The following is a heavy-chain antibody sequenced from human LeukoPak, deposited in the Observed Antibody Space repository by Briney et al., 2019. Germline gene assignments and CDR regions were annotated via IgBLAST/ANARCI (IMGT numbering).Heavy chain of an antibody. CDR3: ARGFEDTAMDTGSFDY. CDR2: INHSGST. D-gene: IGHD5-18*01. Sequence: PSETLSLTCAVYGGSFSGYYWSWIRQPPGKGLEWIGEINHSGSTNYNPSLKSRVTISVDTSKNQFSLKLSSVTAADTAVYYCARGFEDTAMDTGSFDYWGQGTLVTVSS. V-gene: IGHV4-34*01. J-gene: IGHJ4*02. CDR1: GGSFSGYY.